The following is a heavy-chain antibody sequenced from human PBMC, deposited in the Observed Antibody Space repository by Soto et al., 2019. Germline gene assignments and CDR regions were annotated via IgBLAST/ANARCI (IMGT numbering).Heavy chain of an antibody. V-gene: IGHV3-64D*06. CDR1: GFTFTSYA. CDR3: VKDRYVDY. J-gene: IGHJ4*02. CDR2: ISSEGAST. Sequence: GGSLRLSCSVSGFTFTSYAMHWVRQAPGKGLEYVASISSEGASTYYADSVKGRFIISRDNSKNTLYLQMSSLRAEDTAVYCCVKDRYVDYWGQGILVTVSS.